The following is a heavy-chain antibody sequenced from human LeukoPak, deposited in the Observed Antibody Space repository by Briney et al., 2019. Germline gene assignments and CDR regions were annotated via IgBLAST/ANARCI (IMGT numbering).Heavy chain of an antibody. J-gene: IGHJ6*03. D-gene: IGHD4-17*01. V-gene: IGHV4-4*07. CDR3: ARDALRADYYYYYMDV. CDR1: GGSISSYY. Sequence: SETLSLTCTVSGGSISSYYWSWIRQPAGKGLEWIGRIYSSGSTNYNPSLKSRVTMSVDTSKNQFSLKLSSVTAADTAVYYCARDALRADYYYYYMDVWGKGTTVTVSS. CDR2: IYSSGST.